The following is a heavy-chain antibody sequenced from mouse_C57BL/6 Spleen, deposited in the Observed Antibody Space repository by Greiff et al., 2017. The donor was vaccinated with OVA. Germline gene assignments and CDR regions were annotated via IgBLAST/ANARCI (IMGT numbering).Heavy chain of an antibody. CDR1: GFNIKDDY. CDR2: IDPANGDT. Sequence: VQLQQSGAELVRPGASVKLSCTASGFNIKDDYMHWVKQRPEQGLEWIGWIDPANGDTEYASKFQGKATITADTSSNPAYLQLSSLTSEDTAVYYCTTFYYDYPWFAYWGQGTLVTVSA. V-gene: IGHV14-4*01. J-gene: IGHJ3*01. D-gene: IGHD2-4*01. CDR3: TTFYYDYPWFAY.